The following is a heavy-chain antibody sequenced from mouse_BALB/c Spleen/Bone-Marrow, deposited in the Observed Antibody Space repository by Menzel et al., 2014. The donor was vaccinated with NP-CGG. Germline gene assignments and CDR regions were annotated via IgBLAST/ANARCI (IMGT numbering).Heavy chain of an antibody. Sequence: QVQLQQSGPELVKPGASVKISCKASGYAFSSSWMNWVKQRPGQGLEWIGRIYPGDGDTNYNGKFKGKATLTADKSSSTAYMQLSSLTSVDSAVYFCARDCYGSSYDYWGQGTTLTVSS. CDR1: GYAFSSSW. D-gene: IGHD1-1*01. J-gene: IGHJ2*01. CDR3: ARDCYGSSYDY. V-gene: IGHV1-82*01. CDR2: IYPGDGDT.